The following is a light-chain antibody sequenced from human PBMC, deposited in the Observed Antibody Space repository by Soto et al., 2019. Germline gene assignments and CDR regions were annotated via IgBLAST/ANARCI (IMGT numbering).Light chain of an antibody. CDR1: QSVNNN. CDR2: GAS. V-gene: IGKV3-15*01. CDR3: QEYNRRPPAT. J-gene: IGKJ1*01. Sequence: ELVLTQSPATLSVSPGEGVTLSCRARQSVNNNLAWYQQKPGQAPSLLIHGASTRAAGVPARFSGSGSGTEFTLTISSLQSEDSAVYYCQEYNRRPPATVGQGTKVDIK.